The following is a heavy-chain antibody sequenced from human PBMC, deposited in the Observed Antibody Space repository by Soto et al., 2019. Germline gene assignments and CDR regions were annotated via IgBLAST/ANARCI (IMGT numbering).Heavy chain of an antibody. D-gene: IGHD4-17*01. CDR3: ARARSMTDYMDV. CDR2: IIPILGIA. J-gene: IGHJ6*03. CDR1: GGTFSSYT. Sequence: SVKVSCKASGGTFSSYTISWVRQAPGQGLEWMGRIIPILGIANYAQKFQGRVTITADKSTSTAYMELSSLRSEDTAVYYCARARSMTDYMDVWGKGTTVTVSS. V-gene: IGHV1-69*02.